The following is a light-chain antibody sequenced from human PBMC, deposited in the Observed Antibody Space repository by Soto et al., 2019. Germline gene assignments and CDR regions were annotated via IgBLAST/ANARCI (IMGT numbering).Light chain of an antibody. CDR3: CSYAGSYSDV. Sequence: QSVLTQPRSVSGSPGRSVTISCTGTSSDVGGYNSVSWYQQHPGKAPKLMIYDVSKRPSGVPDRFSGSKSGNTASLTISGLQAEDEADYYCCSYAGSYSDVFGTGTKVTVL. J-gene: IGLJ1*01. CDR2: DVS. CDR1: SSDVGGYNS. V-gene: IGLV2-11*01.